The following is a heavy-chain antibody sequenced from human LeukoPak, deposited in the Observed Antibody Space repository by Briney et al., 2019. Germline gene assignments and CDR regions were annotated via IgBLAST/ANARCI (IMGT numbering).Heavy chain of an antibody. CDR3: AKTEAPAAIRAGSDY. CDR1: GFTFSNYG. D-gene: IGHD2-2*02. CDR2: ISGSGGAT. J-gene: IGHJ4*02. Sequence: GGSLRLSCAASGFTFSNYGMSWVRQAPGKGLEWVSTISGSGGATYNAGSVKGRFTTSRDNSNSTLYLQMNSLRAEDTAVYYCAKTEAPAAIRAGSDYWGQGTLVTVSS. V-gene: IGHV3-23*01.